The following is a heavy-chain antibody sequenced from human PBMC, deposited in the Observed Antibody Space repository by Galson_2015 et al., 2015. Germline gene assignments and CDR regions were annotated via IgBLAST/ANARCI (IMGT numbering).Heavy chain of an antibody. J-gene: IGHJ4*02. V-gene: IGHV3-21*01. Sequence: SLRLSCAASGFPFSSYTMNWVCQAPGKGLQWVSSISGRSTFIFYAGSVKGRFTISRDHAKHSVSLQMNSLRGDDTAVYYCTRHLGIGSGSPEFWGQGTLVAVSS. CDR3: TRHLGIGSGSPEF. CDR2: ISGRSTFI. CDR1: GFPFSSYT. D-gene: IGHD7-27*01.